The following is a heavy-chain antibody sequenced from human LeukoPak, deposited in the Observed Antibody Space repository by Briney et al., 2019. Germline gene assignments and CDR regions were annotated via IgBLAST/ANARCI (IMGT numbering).Heavy chain of an antibody. D-gene: IGHD1-20*01. V-gene: IGHV4-59*01. CDR2: IYYSGST. Sequence: NSSETLSLTCTVSGGSISSYYWSWIRQPPGKGLEWIGYIYYSGSTNYNPSLKSRVTISVDTSKNQFSLKLSSVTAADTAVYYCARDALTGAFDYWGQGTLVTVSS. CDR1: GGSISSYY. J-gene: IGHJ4*02. CDR3: ARDALTGAFDY.